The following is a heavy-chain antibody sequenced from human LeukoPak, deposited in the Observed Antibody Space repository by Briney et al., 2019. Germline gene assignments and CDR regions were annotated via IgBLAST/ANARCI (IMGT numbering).Heavy chain of an antibody. J-gene: IGHJ4*02. CDR3: ARVRMYSSGGKIIDY. D-gene: IGHD6-19*01. V-gene: IGHV1-69*05. CDR2: IIPIFGTA. CDR1: GGTFSSYA. Sequence: SVKVSCKASGGTFSSYAISWVRQAPGQGLEWMGRIIPIFGTANYAQKFQGRVTITTDESTSTAYMELSSLRSEDTAVYYCARVRMYSSGGKIIDYWGKGTRFTVSS.